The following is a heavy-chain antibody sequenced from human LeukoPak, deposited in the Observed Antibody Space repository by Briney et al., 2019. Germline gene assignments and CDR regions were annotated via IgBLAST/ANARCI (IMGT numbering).Heavy chain of an antibody. CDR3: AKDRGYCSGGSCYYFDY. CDR1: GFTFSSYG. V-gene: IGHV3-30*18. J-gene: IGHJ4*02. D-gene: IGHD2-15*01. CDR2: ISYDGSNK. Sequence: GGSLRLSCAASGFTFSSYGMHWVRQAPGKGLGWVAVISYDGSNKYYADSVKGRFTISRDNSKNTLYLQMNSLRAEDTAVYYCAKDRGYCSGGSCYYFDYWGQGALVTVSS.